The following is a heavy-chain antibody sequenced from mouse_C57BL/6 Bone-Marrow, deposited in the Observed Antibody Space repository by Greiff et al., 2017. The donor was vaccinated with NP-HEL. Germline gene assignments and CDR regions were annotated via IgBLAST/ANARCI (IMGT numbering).Heavy chain of an antibody. Sequence: EVQLQQSGAELVRPGASVKLSCTASGFNIKDDYMHWVKQRPDQGLEWIGWIDPENGDTEYASKFQGKATITADTSSNTAYLQLSSLTSEDTAVYYCTTDDYGWFAYWGQGTLVTVSA. CDR3: TTDDYGWFAY. D-gene: IGHD2-4*01. CDR1: GFNIKDDY. V-gene: IGHV14-4*01. CDR2: IDPENGDT. J-gene: IGHJ3*01.